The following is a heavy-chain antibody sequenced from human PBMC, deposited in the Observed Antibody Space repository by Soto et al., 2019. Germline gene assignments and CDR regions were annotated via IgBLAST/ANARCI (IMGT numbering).Heavy chain of an antibody. CDR1: GFTFSNYA. CDR3: AKPFYYGSGTYYSAFDY. J-gene: IGHJ4*02. V-gene: IGHV3-23*01. CDR2: ISGSGGST. Sequence: PGGSLRLSCTPSGFTFSNYAMNWVRQAPGKGLEWVSTISGSGGSTYYADSVKGRFTISRDNSKSTLNLQMNNLRAEDTAVYYCAKPFYYGSGTYYSAFDYWGQGTPVTVSS. D-gene: IGHD3-10*01.